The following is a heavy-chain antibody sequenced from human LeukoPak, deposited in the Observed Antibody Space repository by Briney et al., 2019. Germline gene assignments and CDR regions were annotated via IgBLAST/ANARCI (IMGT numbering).Heavy chain of an antibody. D-gene: IGHD3-3*01. V-gene: IGHV3-7*01. CDR3: ARSGLFQKWTDVDALDV. J-gene: IGHJ3*01. CDR1: GFTFSKYW. CDR2: MKQDGSEK. Sequence: GGSLRLSCAASGFTFSKYWMNWVRQAPGKGLEWVADMKQDGSEKYYVDSVRGRFTISRDSAKNSLYLQMNSLRAEDTAVYFCARSGLFQKWTDVDALDVWGQGTRVTVSS.